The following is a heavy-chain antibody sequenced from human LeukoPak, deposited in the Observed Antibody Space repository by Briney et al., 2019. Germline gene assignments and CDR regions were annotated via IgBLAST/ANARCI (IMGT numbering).Heavy chain of an antibody. V-gene: IGHV3-23*01. Sequence: GGSLRLSCATSGFSFSSYAMSWVRQAPGKGLEWVSAMSSSDDGRYYAASVRGRFTISRDNSKNTLYLQMNSLRAEDTAVYYCAKDPVLGGYGGSYHNWFDPWGQGTLVTVSS. D-gene: IGHD1-26*01. CDR2: MSSSDDGR. CDR1: GFSFSSYA. CDR3: AKDPVLGGYGGSYHNWFDP. J-gene: IGHJ5*02.